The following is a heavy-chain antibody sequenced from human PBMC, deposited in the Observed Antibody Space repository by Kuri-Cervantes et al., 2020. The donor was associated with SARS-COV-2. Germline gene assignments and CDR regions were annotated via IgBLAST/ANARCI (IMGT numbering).Heavy chain of an antibody. CDR1: GFTFSSYG. CDR3: AKDRIVGARYYYGMDV. CDR2: IWYDGSNK. J-gene: IGHJ6*02. V-gene: IGHV3-33*06. Sequence: LSLTCAASGFTFSSYGMHWVRQAPGKGLEWVAVIWYDGSNKEYADSVKGRFTISRDNSKNTLYLQMNSLRAEDTAVYYCAKDRIVGARYYYGMDVWGQGTTVTVSS. D-gene: IGHD1-26*01.